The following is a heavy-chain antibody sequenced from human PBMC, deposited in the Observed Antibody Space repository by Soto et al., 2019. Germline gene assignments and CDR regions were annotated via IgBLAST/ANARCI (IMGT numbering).Heavy chain of an antibody. D-gene: IGHD6-13*01. Sequence: GGSLRLSCAASGFTFSSYSMNWVRQAPGKGLEWVSYISSSSSTIYYADPVKGRFTISRDNAKNSLYLQMNSLRDEDTAVYYCARDRVNGRAAAGITWGQGTLVTVSS. CDR1: GFTFSSYS. CDR2: ISSSSSTI. J-gene: IGHJ5*02. V-gene: IGHV3-48*02. CDR3: ARDRVNGRAAAGIT.